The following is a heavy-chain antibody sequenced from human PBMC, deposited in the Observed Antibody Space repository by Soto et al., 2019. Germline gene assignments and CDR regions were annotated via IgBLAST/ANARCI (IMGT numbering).Heavy chain of an antibody. D-gene: IGHD2-2*01. CDR3: VRFTSDYYYYYGMDV. V-gene: IGHV1-69*06. CDR1: GGTFSSYA. CDR2: IIPIFGTA. J-gene: IGHJ6*02. Sequence: SVKVSCKASGGTFSSYAISWVRQAPGQGLEWMGGIIPIFGTANYAQKFQGRVTITADKSTSTAYMELSSLRSEDTAVYYCVRFTSDYYYYYGMDVWGQGTTVTVSS.